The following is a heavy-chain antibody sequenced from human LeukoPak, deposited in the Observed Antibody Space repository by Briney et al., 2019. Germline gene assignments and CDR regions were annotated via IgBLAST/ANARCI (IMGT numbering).Heavy chain of an antibody. Sequence: GGSLRLSCAASGFTFGSYSMNWVRQAPGKGLEWVSSISSSSSYIYYADSVKGRFTISRDNAKNSLYLQMNSLRAEDTAVYYCASNKQLVPLDYWGQGTLVTVSS. J-gene: IGHJ4*02. V-gene: IGHV3-21*01. CDR3: ASNKQLVPLDY. D-gene: IGHD6-13*01. CDR2: ISSSSSYI. CDR1: GFTFGSYS.